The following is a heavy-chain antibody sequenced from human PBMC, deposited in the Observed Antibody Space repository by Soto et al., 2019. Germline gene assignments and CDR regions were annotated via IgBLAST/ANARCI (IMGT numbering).Heavy chain of an antibody. CDR2: INPSGGST. J-gene: IGHJ4*02. CDR1: GYTFTSYY. D-gene: IGHD6-6*01. Sequence: QVQLVQSGAEVKKPGASVKVSCKASGYTFTSYYMHWVRQAPGQGLEWMGIINPSGGSTSYAQKFQGRVTMTRDRSTSTVYMELSSLRSEDTAVYYCARDPREGYFDYWGQGTLVTVSS. CDR3: ARDPREGYFDY. V-gene: IGHV1-46*01.